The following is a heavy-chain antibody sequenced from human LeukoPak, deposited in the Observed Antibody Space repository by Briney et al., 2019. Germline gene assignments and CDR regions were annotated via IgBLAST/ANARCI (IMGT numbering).Heavy chain of an antibody. CDR2: IIPIFGTA. Sequence: ASVKVSCKASGGTFSSYAISWVRQAPGQGLEWMGGIIPIFGTANYTQKFQGRVTITADESTSTAYMELSSLRSEDTAVYYCARLDYYDSSGSYWGQGTLVTVSS. CDR1: GGTFSSYA. V-gene: IGHV1-69*13. J-gene: IGHJ4*02. D-gene: IGHD3-22*01. CDR3: ARLDYYDSSGSY.